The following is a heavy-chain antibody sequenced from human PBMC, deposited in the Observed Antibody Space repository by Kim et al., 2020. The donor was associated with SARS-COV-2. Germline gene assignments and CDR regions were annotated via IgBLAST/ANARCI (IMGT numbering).Heavy chain of an antibody. Sequence: SETLSLTCTVSGGSISSGGYYWSWIRQHPGKGLEWIGYIYYSGSTYCNPSLKSRVTISVDTSKNQFSLKLSSVTAADTAVYYCARGVTYYYGSGSYYRSPYWFDPWGQGTLVTVSS. D-gene: IGHD3-10*01. CDR1: GGSISSGGYY. V-gene: IGHV4-31*03. CDR2: IYYSGST. CDR3: ARGVTYYYGSGSYYRSPYWFDP. J-gene: IGHJ5*02.